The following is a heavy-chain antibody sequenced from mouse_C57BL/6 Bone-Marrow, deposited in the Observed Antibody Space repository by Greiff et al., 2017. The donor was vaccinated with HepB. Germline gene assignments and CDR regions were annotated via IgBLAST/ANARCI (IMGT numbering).Heavy chain of an antibody. CDR2: INPSSGYT. Sequence: VQLQQSGAELARHGASVKMSCKASGYTFTSYTMHWVKQRPGQGLEWIGYINPSSGYTKYNQKFKDKATLTADKSSSTAYMQLSSLTSEDSAVYYCARYRNFHYWGQGTTLTVSS. D-gene: IGHD2-1*01. J-gene: IGHJ2*01. V-gene: IGHV1-4*01. CDR1: GYTFTSYT. CDR3: ARYRNFHY.